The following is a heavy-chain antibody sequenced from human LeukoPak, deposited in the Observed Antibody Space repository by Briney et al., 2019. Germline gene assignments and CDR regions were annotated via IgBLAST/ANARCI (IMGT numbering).Heavy chain of an antibody. Sequence: PSETLSLTCTVSGGSISSYYWSWIRQPPGKGLEWIGYIYYSGSTNYNPSLKSRVTISVDTSKDQFSLKLSSVTAADTAVYYCARGRTSYCSGGSYYSGYYYYGMDVWGQGTTVTVSS. J-gene: IGHJ6*02. CDR1: GGSISSYY. CDR2: IYYSGST. D-gene: IGHD2-15*01. CDR3: ARGRTSYCSGGSYYSGYYYYGMDV. V-gene: IGHV4-59*01.